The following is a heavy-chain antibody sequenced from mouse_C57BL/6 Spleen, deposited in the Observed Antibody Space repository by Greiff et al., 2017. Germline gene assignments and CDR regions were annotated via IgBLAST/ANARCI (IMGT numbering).Heavy chain of an antibody. J-gene: IGHJ3*01. Sequence: QVQLQQSGPELVKPGASVKISCKASGYAFSSSWMNWVKQRPGKGLEWIGRIYPGDGDTNYNGKFKGKATLTADKSSSTAYMQLSSLTSEDSAVYFCARWGNGFAYWGQGTLLTVSA. V-gene: IGHV1-82*01. CDR3: ARWGNGFAY. D-gene: IGHD2-1*01. CDR1: GYAFSSSW. CDR2: IYPGDGDT.